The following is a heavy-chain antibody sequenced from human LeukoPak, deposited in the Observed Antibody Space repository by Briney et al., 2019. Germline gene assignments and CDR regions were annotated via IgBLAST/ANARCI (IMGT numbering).Heavy chain of an antibody. J-gene: IGHJ4*02. CDR1: GFTFKTHS. CDR3: VNSQWLLLDYFDS. V-gene: IGHV3-48*04. CDR2: ISSSSTTI. D-gene: IGHD6-19*01. Sequence: GGSLRLSCAASGFTFKTHSMHWVRQAPGKGLEWISYISSSSTTIFYADSVNGRFTISRDNSKNSLYLQMNSLRPDDTAVYYCVNSQWLLLDYFDSWGQGTLVTVSS.